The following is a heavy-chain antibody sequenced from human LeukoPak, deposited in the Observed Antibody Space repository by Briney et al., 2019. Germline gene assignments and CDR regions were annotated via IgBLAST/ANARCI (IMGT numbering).Heavy chain of an antibody. CDR3: ADIVGATSNAFDI. CDR2: IIPIFGTA. D-gene: IGHD1-26*01. CDR1: GGTFSSYA. V-gene: IGHV1-69*01. J-gene: IGHJ3*02. Sequence: SVKVSCKASGGTFSSYAISWVRQAPGQGLEWMGGIIPIFGTANYAQKFQGRVTITADESTSTAYMELSSLRSEDTAVYYCADIVGATSNAFDIWGQGTMVTVSS.